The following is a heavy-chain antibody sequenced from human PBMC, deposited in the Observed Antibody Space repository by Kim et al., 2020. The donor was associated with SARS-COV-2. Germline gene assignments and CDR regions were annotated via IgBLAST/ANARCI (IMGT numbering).Heavy chain of an antibody. CDR2: INPNSGGT. Sequence: PGQGLEWMGWINPNSGGTNYAQKFQGRVTMTRNTSISTAYMELSRLRSDDTAVYYCARGLWFGELSDYWGQGTLVTVSS. CDR3: ARGLWFGELSDY. J-gene: IGHJ4*02. V-gene: IGHV1-2*02. D-gene: IGHD3-10*01.